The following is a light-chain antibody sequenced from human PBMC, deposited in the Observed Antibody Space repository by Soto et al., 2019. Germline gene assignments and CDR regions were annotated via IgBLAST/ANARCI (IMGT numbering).Light chain of an antibody. V-gene: IGKV4-1*01. Sequence: DIVMTQSPDSLAVPLGERATINCKSSRSVLWSPNNKNYLLWYQQKAGQPPKVLIHWASTRGSGVPDRFSGSGSGTDFTLTISSLQAEDVAVYYCQQSYDTPWTFGQGTKVEI. J-gene: IGKJ1*01. CDR2: WAS. CDR1: RSVLWSPNNKNY. CDR3: QQSYDTPWT.